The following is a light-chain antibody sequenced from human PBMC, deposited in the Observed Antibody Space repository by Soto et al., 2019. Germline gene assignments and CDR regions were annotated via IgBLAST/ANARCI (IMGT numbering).Light chain of an antibody. J-gene: IGKJ1*01. CDR2: RAS. CDR1: QSINDW. V-gene: IGKV1-5*03. CDR3: HQTAANPWT. Sequence: DIQMTQSPSTLSASVGDRVTITCRASQSINDWLAWYQQKPGKTPKLLIYRASTLQTGVPSTFSGSGSGTDFALTISSLQPEDFATYYCHQTAANPWTFAQGTKVDIK.